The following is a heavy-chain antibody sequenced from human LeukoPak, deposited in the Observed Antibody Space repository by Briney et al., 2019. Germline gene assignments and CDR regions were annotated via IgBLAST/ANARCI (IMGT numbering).Heavy chain of an antibody. J-gene: IGHJ5*02. D-gene: IGHD3-9*01. CDR3: ARHRPPYDILTGYYKWEPQSWFDP. Sequence: PSETLSLTCTVSGGSISSYYWSWIRQPPGKGLEWIGYIYYSGSTNYNPSLKSRVTISVDTSKNQFSLKLSSVTAADTAVYYCARHRPPYDILTGYYKWEPQSWFDPWGQGTLVTVSS. CDR2: IYYSGST. CDR1: GGSISSYY. V-gene: IGHV4-59*08.